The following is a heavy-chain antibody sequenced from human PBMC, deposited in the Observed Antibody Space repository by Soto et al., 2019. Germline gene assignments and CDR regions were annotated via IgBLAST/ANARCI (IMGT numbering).Heavy chain of an antibody. CDR3: TTEYVFWRGYWPFFDF. D-gene: IGHD3-3*01. V-gene: IGHV3-15*01. CDR1: GFTFSNAW. J-gene: IGHJ4*02. Sequence: GFLRLSCAASGFTFSNAWMSWVRQAPGKGLEWVGRIKSKTDGGTTDYAAPVKGRFTISRDDSKNTLYLQMNSLKTEDADVYYCTTEYVFWRGYWPFFDFWGQGTLVTVFS. CDR2: IKSKTDGGTT.